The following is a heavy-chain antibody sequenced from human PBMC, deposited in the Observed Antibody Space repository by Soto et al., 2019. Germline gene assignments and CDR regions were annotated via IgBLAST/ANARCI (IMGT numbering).Heavy chain of an antibody. V-gene: IGHV3-48*01. CDR2: ITSNSNTI. CDR1: GFTLGYFS. D-gene: IGHD6-19*01. J-gene: IGHJ6*02. CDR3: VRVGSPRYGMDV. Sequence: EVQLVESGGGLVQPGGSLRLSCAASGFTLGYFSMNWVRQAPGKGLECLSYITSNSNTIYYADSVKGRFTISRDNAKNSLNLHMNSLTAEDTAVYYCVRVGSPRYGMDVWGQGTTVTVSS.